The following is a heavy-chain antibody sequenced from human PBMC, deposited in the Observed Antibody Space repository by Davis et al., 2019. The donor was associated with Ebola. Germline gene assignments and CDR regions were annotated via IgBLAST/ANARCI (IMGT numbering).Heavy chain of an antibody. Sequence: PGGSLRLSCAASGFTFSSYGMHWVRQAPGKGLEWVAVIWYDGSNKYYADSVKGRFTISRDNSKNTLYLQMNSLRAEDTAVYYCARPYYYGSGSYSAFDIWGQGTMVTVSS. CDR3: ARPYYYGSGSYSAFDI. D-gene: IGHD3-10*01. J-gene: IGHJ3*02. CDR2: IWYDGSNK. V-gene: IGHV3-33*01. CDR1: GFTFSSYG.